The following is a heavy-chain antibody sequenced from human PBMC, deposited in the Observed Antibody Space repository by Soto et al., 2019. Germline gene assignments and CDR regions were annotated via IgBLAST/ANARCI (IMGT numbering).Heavy chain of an antibody. CDR3: AKDMVRGLLRRPIDY. J-gene: IGHJ4*02. CDR2: ISGSGGST. V-gene: IGHV3-23*01. Sequence: EVQLLESGGGLVQPGGSLRLSCAASGFTFSSYAMSWVRQAPGKGLEWVSAISGSGGSTYYADSVKGRFTISRDNSKNTLYRQMKSMRGEDTAVYYCAKDMVRGLLRRPIDYWGQGTLVTVSS. CDR1: GFTFSSYA. D-gene: IGHD3-10*01.